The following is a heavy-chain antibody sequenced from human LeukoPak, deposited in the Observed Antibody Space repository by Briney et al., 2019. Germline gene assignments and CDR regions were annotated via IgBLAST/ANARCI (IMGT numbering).Heavy chain of an antibody. CDR3: ARVGYSSSSS. D-gene: IGHD6-13*01. V-gene: IGHV4-34*01. Sequence: PSETLSLTCAVYGGSFSGYYWSWIRQPPGKGLEWIGEINHSGSTNYNPSLKSRVTISVDTSKNQFSLKLSSVTAADTAVYYCARVGYSSSSSWGQGTLVTVSS. J-gene: IGHJ5*02. CDR2: INHSGST. CDR1: GGSFSGYY.